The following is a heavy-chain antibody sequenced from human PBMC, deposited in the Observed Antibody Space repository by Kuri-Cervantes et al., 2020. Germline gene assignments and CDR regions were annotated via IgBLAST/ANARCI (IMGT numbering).Heavy chain of an antibody. J-gene: IGHJ6*03. CDR2: IYYSGST. D-gene: IGHD1-1*01. CDR3: ATRAYPDYYMDV. V-gene: IGHV4-61*08. CDR1: GDSVSGGVYY. Sequence: GSLRLSCTVSGDSVSGGVYYWSWIRQPPGKGLEWIGYIYYSGSTNYNPSLKSRVTISVDTSKNQFSLKLSSVTAADTAVYYCATRAYPDYYMDVWGKGTTVTVSS.